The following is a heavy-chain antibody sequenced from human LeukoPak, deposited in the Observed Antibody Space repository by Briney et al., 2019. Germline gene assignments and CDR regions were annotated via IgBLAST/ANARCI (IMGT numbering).Heavy chain of an antibody. CDR3: ARGLLHWNYYDSSGSAEISC. V-gene: IGHV1-2*06. Sequence: ASVKVSCKASGYTFTGDYMHWLRQAPGQGLEWMGRINPNSGGTNYAQKFQGRVTMTRDTSISTAYMELSRLRSDDTAVYYCARGLLHWNYYDSSGSAEISCWGQGTLVTVSS. CDR1: GYTFTGDY. J-gene: IGHJ4*02. CDR2: INPNSGGT. D-gene: IGHD3-22*01.